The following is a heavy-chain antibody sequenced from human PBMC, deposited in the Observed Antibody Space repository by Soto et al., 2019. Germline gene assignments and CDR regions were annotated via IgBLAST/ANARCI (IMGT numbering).Heavy chain of an antibody. CDR2: ISSNGGST. CDR1: GFTFGSYG. D-gene: IGHD2-15*01. Sequence: GGSLRLSCSASGFTFGSYGMHWVRQAPGKGLEYVSAISSNGGSTYYADSVKGRFTISRDNSKNTLYLQMSSLRAEDTAVYYCVKQGVVVAATPPYFQHWGQGTLVTVPQ. J-gene: IGHJ1*01. CDR3: VKQGVVVAATPPYFQH. V-gene: IGHV3-64D*08.